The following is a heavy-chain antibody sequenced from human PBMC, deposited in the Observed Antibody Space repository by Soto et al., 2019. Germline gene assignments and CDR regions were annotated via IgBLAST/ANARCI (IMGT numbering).Heavy chain of an antibody. CDR2: ISGSGGST. Sequence: EVQLLESGGGLVQPGGSLRLSCAASGFTFSSYAMTWVRQAPGKGLEWVSAISGSGGSTYYADSVKGRFTISRDNSKNTLCLQMNSRGAEDTAVYYCAKGGNTYYYDSSGYYRSGYFDLWGRGTLVTVSS. CDR1: GFTFSSYA. D-gene: IGHD3-22*01. J-gene: IGHJ2*01. V-gene: IGHV3-23*01. CDR3: AKGGNTYYYDSSGYYRSGYFDL.